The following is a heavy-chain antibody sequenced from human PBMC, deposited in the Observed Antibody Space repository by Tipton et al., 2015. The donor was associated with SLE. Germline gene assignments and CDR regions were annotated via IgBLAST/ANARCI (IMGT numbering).Heavy chain of an antibody. J-gene: IGHJ3*02. CDR1: AGSISSYY. V-gene: IGHV4-59*12. CDR3: ARGDLYSDYVWGTLRGAFGI. Sequence: TLSLTCTVSAGSISSYYWSWIRQPPGKGLEWIGDIYYSGSTYYNPSLKSRVTISVDTSKNQFSLRLSSVTAADTALYYCARGDLYSDYVWGTLRGAFGIWGQGTVVTVSS. CDR2: IYYSGST. D-gene: IGHD3-16*01.